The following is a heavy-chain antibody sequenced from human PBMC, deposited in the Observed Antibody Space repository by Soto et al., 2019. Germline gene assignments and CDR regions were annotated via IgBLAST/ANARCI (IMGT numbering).Heavy chain of an antibody. D-gene: IGHD5-18*01. Sequence: PGESLKISCKGSGYSFSTYWIGWGLQIPGKGLEWMGIIYPGDSDTRYNPSFQGQVTISADKSISTAYLQWNSLKASDTAMYYCASVFARCYTVMVYFYFCGQGTLVIVSS. CDR1: GYSFSTYW. J-gene: IGHJ4*02. CDR2: IYPGDSDT. V-gene: IGHV5-51*01. CDR3: ASVFARCYTVMVYFYF.